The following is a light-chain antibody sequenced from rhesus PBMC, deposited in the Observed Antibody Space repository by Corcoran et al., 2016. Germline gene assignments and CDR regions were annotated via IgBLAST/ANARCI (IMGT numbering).Light chain of an antibody. CDR1: QGISNY. V-gene: IGKV1S14*01. Sequence: DIQMTQSPSSLSASVGDTVTITCRASQGISNYLAWYQQKPGKAPKPLIYYASNLESGVPSRFSGSGSRTDLTLPISSLQPEDFAIYYCQQHNSYPRPFGQGTKVEIK. CDR3: QQHNSYPRP. CDR2: YAS. J-gene: IGKJ1*01.